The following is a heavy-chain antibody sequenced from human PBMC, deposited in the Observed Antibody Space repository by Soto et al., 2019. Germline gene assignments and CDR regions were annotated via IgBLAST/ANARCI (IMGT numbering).Heavy chain of an antibody. Sequence: EVQLVESGGGLIQPGGSLRLSCAASGFTVSSNYMSWVRQAPGKGLEWVSVIYSGGSTYYADSVKGRFTISRDNSKNTLYLQMNCLRDEDTAVPYCERERSSGWYGFDYWGQGALVTVSS. CDR2: IYSGGST. V-gene: IGHV3-53*01. J-gene: IGHJ4*02. CDR3: ERERSSGWYGFDY. D-gene: IGHD6-19*01. CDR1: GFTVSSNY.